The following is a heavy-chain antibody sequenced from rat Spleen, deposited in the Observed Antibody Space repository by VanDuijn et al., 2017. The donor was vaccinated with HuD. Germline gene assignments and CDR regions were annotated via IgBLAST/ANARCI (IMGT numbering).Heavy chain of an antibody. V-gene: IGHV5-29*01. CDR1: GFTFSSYD. CDR3: TRGYYFDY. J-gene: IGHJ2*01. Sequence: EVQLVGSGGGLVQPGRSMKLSCAASGFTFSSYDLVWVRQAPAQGLKWVATISYDGSTPYYRDSVKGRFTISRDNARSTLYLHMDSLRSDDTATYYCTRGYYFDYWGQGVMVTVSS. CDR2: ISYDGSTP.